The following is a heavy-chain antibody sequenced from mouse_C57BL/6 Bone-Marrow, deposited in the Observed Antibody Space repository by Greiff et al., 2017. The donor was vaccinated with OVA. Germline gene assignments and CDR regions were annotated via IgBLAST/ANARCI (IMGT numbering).Heavy chain of an antibody. CDR3: AREGYSNYNDY. V-gene: IGHV1-26*01. D-gene: IGHD2-5*01. Sequence: EVKLQQSGPELVKPGASVKISCKASGYTFTDYYMNWVKQSHGKSLEWIGDINPNNGGTSYNQKFKGKATLTVDKSSSTAYMELRSLTSEDSAVYYCAREGYSNYNDYWGQGTTLTVSS. J-gene: IGHJ2*01. CDR1: GYTFTDYY. CDR2: INPNNGGT.